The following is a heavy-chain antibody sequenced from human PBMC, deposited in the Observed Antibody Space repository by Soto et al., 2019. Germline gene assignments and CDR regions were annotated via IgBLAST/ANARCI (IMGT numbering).Heavy chain of an antibody. CDR3: AKDLRYYDSSGYVPPDV. CDR2: ISGSGGST. J-gene: IGHJ6*02. Sequence: PGGSLSLSCAASGFTFSSYAMSWVRQAPGKGLEWVSAISGSGGSTYYADSVKGRFTISRDNSKNTLYLQMNSLRAEDTAVYYCAKDLRYYDSSGYVPPDVWGQGTTVTVSS. V-gene: IGHV3-23*01. D-gene: IGHD3-22*01. CDR1: GFTFSSYA.